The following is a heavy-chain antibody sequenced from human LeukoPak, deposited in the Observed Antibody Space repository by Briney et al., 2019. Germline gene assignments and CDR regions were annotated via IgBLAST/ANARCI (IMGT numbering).Heavy chain of an antibody. D-gene: IGHD1-26*01. V-gene: IGHV3-30*18. CDR3: AKARYSGSYSDY. CDR2: ISYDGSNK. CDR1: GFTFSSYG. Sequence: PGGSLRLSCAASGFTFSSYGMHWVRQAPGKGLEWVAVISYDGSNKYYADSVKGRFTISRDNSKNTLYLRMNSLRAEDTAVYYCAKARYSGSYSDYWGQGTLVTVSS. J-gene: IGHJ4*02.